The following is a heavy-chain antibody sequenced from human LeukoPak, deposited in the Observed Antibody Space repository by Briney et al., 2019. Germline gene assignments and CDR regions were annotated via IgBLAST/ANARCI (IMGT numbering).Heavy chain of an antibody. V-gene: IGHV4-59*07. CDR3: TGSSGWFYFDF. CDR1: GGSMNNYY. D-gene: IGHD6-19*01. J-gene: IGHJ4*01. CDR2: IYYDGTT. Sequence: PSDTLSLTCSVSGGSMNNYYWSWLRQPPGKGLEWIGYIYYDGTTYYKPPLKSRVTISLNTSRKQFSLKLSSVTAADTAVYFCTGSSGWFYFDFWAHGTLVTVSS.